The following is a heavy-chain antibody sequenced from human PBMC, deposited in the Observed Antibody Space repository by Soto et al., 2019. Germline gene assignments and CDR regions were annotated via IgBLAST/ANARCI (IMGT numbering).Heavy chain of an antibody. J-gene: IGHJ4*02. CDR3: ARHNYYYDSSGFDY. D-gene: IGHD3-22*01. V-gene: IGHV4-39*01. CDR1: GGSISSSSYY. Sequence: SETLSLTCTVSGGSISSSSYYWGWIRQPPGKWLEWIGSIYYSGSTYYNPSLKSRVTISVDTSKNQFSLKLSSVTAADTAVYYCARHNYYYDSSGFDYWGQGTLVTVAS. CDR2: IYYSGST.